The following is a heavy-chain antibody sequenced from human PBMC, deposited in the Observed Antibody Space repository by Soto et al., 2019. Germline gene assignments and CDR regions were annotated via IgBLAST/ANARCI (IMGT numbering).Heavy chain of an antibody. CDR1: GFTFSSYA. V-gene: IGHV3-30-3*01. Sequence: QVQLVESGGGVDQPGRSLRLSCAASGFTFSSYAMHWVRQAPGKGLEWVAVISYDGSNKYYADSVKGRFTISRDNSKNTLYLQMNSLRAEDTAVYYCARAALITIFGVVMQNYFDYWGQGTLVTVSS. CDR2: ISYDGSNK. D-gene: IGHD3-3*01. CDR3: ARAALITIFGVVMQNYFDY. J-gene: IGHJ4*02.